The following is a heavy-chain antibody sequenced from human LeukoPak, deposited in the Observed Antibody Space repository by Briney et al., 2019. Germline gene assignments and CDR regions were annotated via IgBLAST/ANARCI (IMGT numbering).Heavy chain of an antibody. CDR3: ARAARYNWNDPNLHDAFDI. CDR2: IIPIFGTA. V-gene: IGHV1-69*01. D-gene: IGHD1-1*01. Sequence: SVKVSCKASGGTFSSYAISWVRQAPGHGLEWMGGIIPIFGTANYAQKFQGRVTITADESTSTAYMELSSLRSEDTAVYYCARAARYNWNDPNLHDAFDIWGQGTMVTVSS. CDR1: GGTFSSYA. J-gene: IGHJ3*02.